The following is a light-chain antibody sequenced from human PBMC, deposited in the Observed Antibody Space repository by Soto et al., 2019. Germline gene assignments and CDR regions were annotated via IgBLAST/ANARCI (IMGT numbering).Light chain of an antibody. J-gene: IGLJ1*01. V-gene: IGLV2-14*03. CDR3: SSYTSSTALYV. CDR2: DVS. Sequence: PASVSGSPGQSITISCTGASSDVGNYNYVSWYQQHPGKAPKLIIYDVSNRPSGVSNRFSGSKSGNTASLTISGLQAEDEADYYCSSYTSSTALYVFGTGTKVNVL. CDR1: SSDVGNYNY.